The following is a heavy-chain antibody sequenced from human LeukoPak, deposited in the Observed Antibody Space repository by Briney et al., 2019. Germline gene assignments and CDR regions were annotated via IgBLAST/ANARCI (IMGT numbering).Heavy chain of an antibody. D-gene: IGHD3-22*01. CDR2: ISAYNGNT. Sequence: ASVKVSCKASGYTFTSYGISWVRQAPGQGLEWMGWISAYNGNTNYAQKLQGRVTMTTDTSTSTAYMELRSLRSDDTAVYCCARVYYYDSSGYHWFDPWGQGTLVTVSS. CDR1: GYTFTSYG. J-gene: IGHJ5*02. CDR3: ARVYYYDSSGYHWFDP. V-gene: IGHV1-18*01.